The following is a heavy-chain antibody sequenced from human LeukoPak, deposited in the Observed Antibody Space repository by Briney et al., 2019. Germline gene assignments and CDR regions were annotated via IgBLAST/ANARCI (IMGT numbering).Heavy chain of an antibody. CDR1: GFTFTNAW. J-gene: IGHJ4*02. V-gene: IGHV3-15*01. Sequence: PGGSLRLSCVDSGFTFTNAWMSWVRQAPGKGLEWIGRIKSKTDGETTNYAEPVRGRFTISRDDTKSAVYLQMNSLKIEDTAVYYCTTDLGTYYHGSQRLIPIDYWGQGTLVTVSS. CDR2: IKSKTDGETT. CDR3: TTDLGTYYHGSQRLIPIDY. D-gene: IGHD3-10*01.